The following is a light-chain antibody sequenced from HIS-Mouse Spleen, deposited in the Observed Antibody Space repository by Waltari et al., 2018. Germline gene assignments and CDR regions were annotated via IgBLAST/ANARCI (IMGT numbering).Light chain of an antibody. V-gene: IGKV3-15*01. Sequence: EIVMTQSPATLSVSPGERATLSCRANQSVSSNLAWYQQKPGQAPRLLIYGASTRATSMPARFSGSGSGTEFPLTISSMQAEDVAVYYCQQYNNWTPYTFGQGTKLEIK. CDR3: QQYNNWTPYT. J-gene: IGKJ2*01. CDR2: GAS. CDR1: QSVSSN.